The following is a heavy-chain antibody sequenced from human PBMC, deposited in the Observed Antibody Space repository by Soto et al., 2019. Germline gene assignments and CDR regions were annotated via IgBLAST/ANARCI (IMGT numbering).Heavy chain of an antibody. D-gene: IGHD2-2*01. V-gene: IGHV4-31*03. CDR3: ARESRSYYFDY. J-gene: IGHJ4*02. CDR2: IYYSGST. Sequence: PSETLSLTRTVSGGSISSGGYYWSWIRQHPGKGLEWIGYIYYSGSTYYNPSLKSRVTISVDTSKNQFSLKLSSVTAADTAVYYCARESRSYYFDYWGQGTLVTVSS. CDR1: GGSISSGGYY.